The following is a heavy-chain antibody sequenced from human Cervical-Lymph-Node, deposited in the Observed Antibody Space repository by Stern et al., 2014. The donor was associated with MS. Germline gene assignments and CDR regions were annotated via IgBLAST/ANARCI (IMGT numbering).Heavy chain of an antibody. D-gene: IGHD3-16*01. CDR2: MSYVGSNI. CDR3: AKALSWGVLPPPRFDY. V-gene: IGHV3-30*18. J-gene: IGHJ4*02. CDR1: GFTFRSHS. Sequence: QVQLVESGGGVVQPGRSLRLSCVASGFTFRSHSMHWVRQAPGKGLEWVAAMSYVGSNIHYAQSVKGRFTISRDKSTNTLYLQMSSLRVEDTSVYYGAKALSWGVLPPPRFDYWGQGILVTVSS.